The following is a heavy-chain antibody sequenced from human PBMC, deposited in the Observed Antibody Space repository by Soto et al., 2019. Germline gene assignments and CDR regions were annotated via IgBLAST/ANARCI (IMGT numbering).Heavy chain of an antibody. CDR3: ARAIGPTLFDY. Sequence: GGSLRLSCSASGFTFSSYYMHLVRQGPGKGLEWVSASGTAGDTNYAGSVKGRFTISRANAKNSLYLQMNSLRAGDTAIYFCARAIGPTLFDYWVHGTLATVSS. D-gene: IGHD3-22*01. CDR1: GFTFSSYY. J-gene: IGHJ4*01. CDR2: SGTAGDT. V-gene: IGHV3-13*04.